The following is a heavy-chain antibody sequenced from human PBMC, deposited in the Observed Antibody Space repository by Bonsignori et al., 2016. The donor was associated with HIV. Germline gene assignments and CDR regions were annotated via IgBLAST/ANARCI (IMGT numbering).Heavy chain of an antibody. Sequence: WIRQPPGKGLEWIGYIYYSGSTNYNPSLKSRVTISVDTSKNQFSLKLSSVTAADTAVYYCARNNYDSSGPGTFDIWGQGTMVTVSS. CDR3: ARNNYDSSGPGTFDI. V-gene: IGHV4-59*01. J-gene: IGHJ3*02. D-gene: IGHD3-22*01. CDR2: IYYSGST.